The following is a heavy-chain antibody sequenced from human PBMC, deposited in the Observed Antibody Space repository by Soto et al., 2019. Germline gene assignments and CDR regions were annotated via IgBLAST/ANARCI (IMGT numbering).Heavy chain of an antibody. D-gene: IGHD3-22*01. Sequence: GGSLRLSCAASGFTVSSNYMSWVRQAPGKGLEWVSVIYSGGSTYYADSVKGRFTISRDNSKNTLYLQMNSLRAEDTAVYYCARDLIYYYDSSGPLGSGFDYWGQGTLVTVSS. V-gene: IGHV3-66*01. CDR1: GFTVSSNY. CDR2: IYSGGST. J-gene: IGHJ4*02. CDR3: ARDLIYYYDSSGPLGSGFDY.